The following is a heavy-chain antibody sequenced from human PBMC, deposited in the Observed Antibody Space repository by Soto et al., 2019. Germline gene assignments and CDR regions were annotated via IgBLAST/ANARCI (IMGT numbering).Heavy chain of an antibody. CDR2: ISYDGSNK. CDR1: GFTFSSYA. CDR3: ARDLRDGYNPYYFDY. Sequence: GGSLRLSCAASGFTFSSYAMHWVRQAPGKGLEWVAVISYDGSNKYYADSVKGRFTISRDNSKNKLYLQMTSLRAEDTAVYYCARDLRDGYNPYYFDYWGQGTLVTVSS. V-gene: IGHV3-30-3*01. D-gene: IGHD5-12*01. J-gene: IGHJ4*02.